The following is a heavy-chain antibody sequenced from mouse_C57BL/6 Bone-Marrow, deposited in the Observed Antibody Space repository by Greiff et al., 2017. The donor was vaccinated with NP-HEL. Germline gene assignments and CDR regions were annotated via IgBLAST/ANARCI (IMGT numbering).Heavy chain of an antibody. Sequence: EVQLQESGAELVRPGASVKLSCTASGFNIKDDYMHWVKQRPEQGLEWIGWIDPENGDTEYASKFQGKATITADTSSNTAYLQLSSLTSEDTAVYYCTIDGYPAYWGQGTLVTVSA. CDR2: IDPENGDT. V-gene: IGHV14-4*01. J-gene: IGHJ3*01. D-gene: IGHD2-3*01. CDR3: TIDGYPAY. CDR1: GFNIKDDY.